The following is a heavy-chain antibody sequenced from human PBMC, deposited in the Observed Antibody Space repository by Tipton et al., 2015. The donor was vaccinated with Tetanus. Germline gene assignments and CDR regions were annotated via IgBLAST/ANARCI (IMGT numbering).Heavy chain of an antibody. V-gene: IGHV4-34*01. Sequence: TLSLTCAVYGGSFSGYYWSWIRQPPGKGLEWIGEINHSGSTNYNPSLKSRVTISVDTSKNQFSLKLSYVTAADTAVYYCARGARYYGMDVWGQGTTVTVSS. J-gene: IGHJ6*02. CDR3: ARGARYYGMDV. CDR1: GGSFSGYY. CDR2: INHSGST.